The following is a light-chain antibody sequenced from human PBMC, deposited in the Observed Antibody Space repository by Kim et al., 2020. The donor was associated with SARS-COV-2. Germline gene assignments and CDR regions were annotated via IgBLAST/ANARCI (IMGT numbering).Light chain of an antibody. Sequence: LSLSPGERAARSCRASQSVCTYLAWYQQKPGQAPRLLIYDASNRATGIPARFSGSGSGTDFTLTISSLEPEDFAVYYCQERSDWYSFGQGTKLEI. CDR3: QERSDWYS. CDR1: QSVCTY. J-gene: IGKJ2*03. CDR2: DAS. V-gene: IGKV3-11*01.